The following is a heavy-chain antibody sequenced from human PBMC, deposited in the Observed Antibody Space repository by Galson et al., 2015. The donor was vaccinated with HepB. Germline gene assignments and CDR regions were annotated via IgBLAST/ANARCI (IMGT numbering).Heavy chain of an antibody. J-gene: IGHJ4*02. CDR1: RFTFSSYS. V-gene: IGHV3-48*01. D-gene: IGHD6-6*01. CDR2: ISSGSSTI. Sequence: SLRLSCAASRFTFSSYSMNWVRQAPGKGLEWVSYISSGSSTIYYADSVKGRFTISRDNAKNSLYLQMNSLRAEDTAVYYCAKEVRVAAIDCWGQGTLVTVSS. CDR3: AKEVRVAAIDC.